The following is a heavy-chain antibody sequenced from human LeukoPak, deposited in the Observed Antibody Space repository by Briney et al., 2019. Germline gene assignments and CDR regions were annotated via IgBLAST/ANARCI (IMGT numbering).Heavy chain of an antibody. CDR2: ISDDGSNK. CDR3: AREVLAGTFDY. V-gene: IGHV3-30-3*01. Sequence: PGGSLRLSCAASGFTFSSYAMHWVRQAPGKGLEWVAVISDDGSNKHYADSVKGRFTISRDSSKNTLSLQMNSLRAEDTAVYYCAREVLAGTFDYWGLGTLVTVSS. CDR1: GFTFSSYA. J-gene: IGHJ4*02. D-gene: IGHD6-19*01.